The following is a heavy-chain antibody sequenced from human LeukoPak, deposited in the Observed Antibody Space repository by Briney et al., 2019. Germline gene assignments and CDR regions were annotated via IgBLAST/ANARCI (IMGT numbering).Heavy chain of an antibody. Sequence: SVKVSCKASGGTFSSYAISWVRQAPGQGLEWMGGIIPIFGTANYAQKSQGRVTITADESTSTAYMELSSLRSEDTAVYYCARSPPDFWSGYADYWGQGTLVTVSS. CDR3: ARSPPDFWSGYADY. V-gene: IGHV1-69*01. CDR2: IIPIFGTA. D-gene: IGHD3-3*01. CDR1: GGTFSSYA. J-gene: IGHJ4*02.